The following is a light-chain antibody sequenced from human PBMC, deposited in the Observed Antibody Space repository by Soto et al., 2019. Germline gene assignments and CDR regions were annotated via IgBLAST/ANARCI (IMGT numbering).Light chain of an antibody. CDR2: GAS. CDR3: QQYGSSPPTT. V-gene: IGKV3-20*01. CDR1: QSVSSSY. Sequence: EIVLTHSPGTLSLSPGKRATLSCSPSQSVSSSYLAWYQQKPGQAPRLLIYGASSRATGIPDRFSGSGSGTDFTLTISRLEPEDFAVYYCQQYGSSPPTTFGKETKV. J-gene: IGKJ1*01.